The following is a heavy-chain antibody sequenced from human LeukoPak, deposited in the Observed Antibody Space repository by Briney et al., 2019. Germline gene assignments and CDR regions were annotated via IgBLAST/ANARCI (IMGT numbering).Heavy chain of an antibody. CDR2: ISAYNGNT. V-gene: IGHV1-18*01. J-gene: IGHJ6*02. CDR3: AREGYYDILTGPLEGYYYYGMDV. D-gene: IGHD3-9*01. Sequence: GASVKVSCKASGYTFTSYGISWVRQAPGQGLEWMGWISAYNGNTNYAQKLQGRVTMTTDTSTSTAYMELRSLRSDDTAVYYCAREGYYDILTGPLEGYYYYGMDVWGQGTTVTVSS. CDR1: GYTFTSYG.